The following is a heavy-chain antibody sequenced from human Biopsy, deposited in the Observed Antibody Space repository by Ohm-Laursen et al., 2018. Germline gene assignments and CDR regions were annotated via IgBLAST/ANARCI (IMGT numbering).Heavy chain of an antibody. Sequence: TLSLTCTVSGGSMRSYYWSWLRQPPGKGLEWIGYIYYSGYTNCNPSLKSRVTISVDKPKNQFSLRLSSMTAAGTAVYYCARIVDASMMTSLWFDPWGQGTLVSVSS. CDR2: IYYSGYT. CDR1: GGSMRSYY. CDR3: ARIVDASMMTSLWFDP. D-gene: IGHD5-18*01. V-gene: IGHV4-59*08. J-gene: IGHJ5*02.